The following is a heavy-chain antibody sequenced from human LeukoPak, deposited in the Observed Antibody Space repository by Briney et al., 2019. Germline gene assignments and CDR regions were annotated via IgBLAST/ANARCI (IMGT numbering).Heavy chain of an antibody. D-gene: IGHD6-13*01. CDR3: AKDLGPYSSSWPGDY. Sequence: GGSLRLSCAASGFTFSSYGMHWVRQAPGKGLEWVALISHGGSNEYYADPVKGRFTISRDNSKNTLYLQMNILRAEDTAVYYCAKDLGPYSSSWPGDYWGQGTLVTVSS. CDR2: ISHGGSNE. CDR1: GFTFSSYG. J-gene: IGHJ4*02. V-gene: IGHV3-30*18.